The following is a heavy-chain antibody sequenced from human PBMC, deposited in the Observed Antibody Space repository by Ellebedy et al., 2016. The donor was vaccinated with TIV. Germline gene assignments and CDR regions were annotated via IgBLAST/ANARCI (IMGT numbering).Heavy chain of an antibody. J-gene: IGHJ4*02. Sequence: GESLKISXAASGFTFSSYGMHWVRQAPGKGLEWVAVISYDGSNKYYADSVKGRFTISRDNSKNTLYLQMNSLRAEDTAVYYCAKDSAYSSSRYGYFDYWGQGTLVTVSS. V-gene: IGHV3-30*18. D-gene: IGHD6-13*01. CDR1: GFTFSSYG. CDR2: ISYDGSNK. CDR3: AKDSAYSSSRYGYFDY.